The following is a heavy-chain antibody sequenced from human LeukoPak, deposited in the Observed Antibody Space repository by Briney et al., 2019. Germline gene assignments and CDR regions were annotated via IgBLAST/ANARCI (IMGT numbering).Heavy chain of an antibody. D-gene: IGHD5-18*01. Sequence: GGSLRLSCAASGFTFSSYGIHWVRQAPGKGLEWVSSISSSSSYIYYADSVKGRFTISRDNAKNALYLQMNSLRAEDTAVYYCARGFFPETAMITIGVDYWGQGTLVTVSS. CDR2: ISSSSSYI. V-gene: IGHV3-21*01. CDR3: ARGFFPETAMITIGVDY. J-gene: IGHJ4*02. CDR1: GFTFSSYG.